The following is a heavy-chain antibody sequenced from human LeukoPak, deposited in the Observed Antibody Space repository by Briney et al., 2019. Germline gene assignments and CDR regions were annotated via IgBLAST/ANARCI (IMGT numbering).Heavy chain of an antibody. J-gene: IGHJ4*02. Sequence: PSETLSLTRTVSGGSFSNYFWTWIRQPPGKGLEWIGEISLSGTIKYDPSLKSRVTIPVDTSKNQFSLKLSTVTAADTAVYYCALSTTTVTTRTLDYWGQGALVIVSS. V-gene: IGHV4-34*01. CDR2: ISLSGTI. CDR1: GGSFSNYF. D-gene: IGHD4-17*01. CDR3: ALSTTTVTTRTLDY.